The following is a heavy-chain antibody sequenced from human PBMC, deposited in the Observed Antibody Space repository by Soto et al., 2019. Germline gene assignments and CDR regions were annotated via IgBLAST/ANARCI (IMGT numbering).Heavy chain of an antibody. CDR1: GSTFSTYS. J-gene: IGHJ4*02. V-gene: IGHV1-69*06. D-gene: IGHD1-26*01. Sequence: AVKVSCKTSGSTFSTYSIVWVRQAPGEGLEWMGGIIPLFGTANYAQKFQDRVTITADKSTNTAFMELSSLKSEDTAMYYCASSSGNNYGVGTNYYFDYWGQGTLVTVSS. CDR3: ASSSGNNYGVGTNYYFDY. CDR2: IIPLFGTA.